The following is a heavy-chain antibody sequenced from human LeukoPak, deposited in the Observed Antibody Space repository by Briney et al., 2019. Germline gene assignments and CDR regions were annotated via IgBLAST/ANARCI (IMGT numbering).Heavy chain of an antibody. D-gene: IGHD6-19*01. CDR2: IKYDGSEK. J-gene: IGHJ4*02. V-gene: IGHV3-7*01. Sequence: PGGSLRLSCAASGFTFSSYAMNWVRQAPGEGLEWVANIKYDGSEKYHVDSVKGRFTISRDNAKNSLYLQMNSLRAEGTAVYYCARALDSLYSSGWPSAGYWGQGTLVTVSS. CDR1: GFTFSSYA. CDR3: ARALDSLYSSGWPSAGY.